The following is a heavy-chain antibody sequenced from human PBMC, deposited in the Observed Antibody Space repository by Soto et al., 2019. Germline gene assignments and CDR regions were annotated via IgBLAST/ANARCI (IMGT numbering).Heavy chain of an antibody. Sequence: QVQLQESGPGLVKPSETLSLTCTVSGGSVSSGSYYWSWIRQPPGKGLEWIGYIYYSGSTNYNPSLKSRVSLSVDTSKNQFSLKLSSVTAAGTAVYYCARDHGYSYGYWDYWGQGTLVTVSS. CDR3: ARDHGYSYGYWDY. D-gene: IGHD5-18*01. J-gene: IGHJ4*02. CDR1: GGSVSSGSYY. V-gene: IGHV4-61*01. CDR2: IYYSGST.